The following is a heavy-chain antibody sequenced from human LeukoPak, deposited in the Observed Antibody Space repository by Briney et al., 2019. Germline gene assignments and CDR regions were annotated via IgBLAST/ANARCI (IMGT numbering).Heavy chain of an antibody. CDR2: ISSSSSYI. D-gene: IGHD5-24*01. J-gene: IGHJ4*02. V-gene: IGHV3-21*01. CDR3: AREGRDAFNPLFDY. CDR1: GFTFSSYS. Sequence: GGSLRLSCAASGFTFSSYSMNWVRQAPGKGLEWVSSISSSSSYIYYADSVKGRFTISRDNAKNSLYLQMNSLRAEDTAVYYCAREGRDAFNPLFDYWGQGTLVTVSS.